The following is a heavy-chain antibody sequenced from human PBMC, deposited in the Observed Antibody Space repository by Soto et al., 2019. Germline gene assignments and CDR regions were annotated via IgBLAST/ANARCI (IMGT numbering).Heavy chain of an antibody. Sequence: EVQLEESGGALVQPGGSLGLSCAASGFTFSTFGINWVRQAPGKGLEWVSYISYNSGTIYYADSIQGRFTISRDNGYNSVYLQMNSLRADDTAVYYCARVRSSSLNTYFYYMDLWGKGTTVTVSS. CDR2: ISYNSGTI. V-gene: IGHV3-48*01. CDR1: GFTFSTFG. CDR3: ARVRSSSLNTYFYYMDL. J-gene: IGHJ6*03. D-gene: IGHD6-19*01.